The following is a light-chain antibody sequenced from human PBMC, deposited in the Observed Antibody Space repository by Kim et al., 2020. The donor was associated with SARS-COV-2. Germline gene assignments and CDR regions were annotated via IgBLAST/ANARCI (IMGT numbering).Light chain of an antibody. Sequence: SYELTQPPSVSVSPGQTASITCSGDKLGDKYACWYQQKQGQSPVLVIYQDSKRPSGIPERFSGSNSGNTATLTISGTQAMDEADYYCQAWDSSTAVVFGGGTQLTVL. CDR1: KLGDKY. V-gene: IGLV3-1*01. J-gene: IGLJ2*01. CDR3: QAWDSSTAVV. CDR2: QDS.